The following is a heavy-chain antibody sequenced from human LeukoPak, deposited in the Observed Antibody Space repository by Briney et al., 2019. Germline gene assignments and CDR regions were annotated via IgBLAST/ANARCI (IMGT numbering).Heavy chain of an antibody. V-gene: IGHV1-18*01. CDR1: AYTFTICG. D-gene: IGHD3-22*01. J-gene: IGHJ5*02. CDR2: ISGYNGYT. CDR3: ARHEARYSSGYYPNWFDP. Sequence: GASVTVSCTASAYTFTICGISWGRQAPGQGLEWMGWISGYNGYTHYAHNLQGRVTMTTDTSTSTAYMELRSLRSDDTAVYYCARHEARYSSGYYPNWFDPWGQGTLVTVSS.